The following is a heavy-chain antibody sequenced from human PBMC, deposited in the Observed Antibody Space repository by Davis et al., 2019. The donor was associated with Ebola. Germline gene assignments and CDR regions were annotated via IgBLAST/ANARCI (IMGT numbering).Heavy chain of an antibody. V-gene: IGHV1-69*02. Sequence: SVKVSCKASGGTFSSYTISWVRQAPGQGLEWMGRIIPILGIANYAQKFQGRVTITADKSTSTAYMELSSLRSEDTAVYYCARAIVVVPAAMLVFHNWFDPWGQGTLVTVSS. CDR1: GGTFSSYT. D-gene: IGHD2-2*01. CDR2: IIPILGIA. CDR3: ARAIVVVPAAMLVFHNWFDP. J-gene: IGHJ5*02.